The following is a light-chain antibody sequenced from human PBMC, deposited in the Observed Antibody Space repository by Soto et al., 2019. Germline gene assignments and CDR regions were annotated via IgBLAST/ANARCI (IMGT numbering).Light chain of an antibody. CDR3: QQYNTWPPWT. CDR2: GAS. CDR1: QSVYSN. V-gene: IGKV3-15*01. J-gene: IGKJ1*01. Sequence: ESVMAQPPSTLSLSPGEGATLSCRASQSVYSNLAWYQQKPGQAPRLLIHGASTRATGIPARFSGSGSGTDFTLTISSLQSEDFAVYYCQQYNTWPPWTFGQGTKVDIK.